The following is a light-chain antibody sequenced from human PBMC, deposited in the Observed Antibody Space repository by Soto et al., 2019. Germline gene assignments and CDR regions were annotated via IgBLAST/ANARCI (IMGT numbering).Light chain of an antibody. J-gene: IGKJ2*01. CDR3: QQSYSTPYT. Sequence: IQMTQSPSSLSASVGDRVTITCRASQRIGTYLNWYQQRPGKAPKLLISPISTLQRGVPSRFSGSGSGTDFTLTITGLQPKDFATYYCQQSYSTPYTFGQGTKLEIK. CDR2: PIS. CDR1: QRIGTY. V-gene: IGKV1-39*01.